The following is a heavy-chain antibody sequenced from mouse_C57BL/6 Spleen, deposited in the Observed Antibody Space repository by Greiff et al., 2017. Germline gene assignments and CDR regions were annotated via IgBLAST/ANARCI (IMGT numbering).Heavy chain of an antibody. CDR1: GFTFSDFY. D-gene: IGHD2-4*01. V-gene: IGHV7-1*01. Sequence: EVQLVESGGGLVQSGRSLRLSCATSGFTFSDFYMEWVRQAPGKGLEWIAASRNKANDYTTEYSASVKGRFIVSRDTSQSILYLQMNALRAEDTAIYYCARDASDYEGFFAYWGQGTLVTVSA. J-gene: IGHJ3*01. CDR2: SRNKANDYTT. CDR3: ARDASDYEGFFAY.